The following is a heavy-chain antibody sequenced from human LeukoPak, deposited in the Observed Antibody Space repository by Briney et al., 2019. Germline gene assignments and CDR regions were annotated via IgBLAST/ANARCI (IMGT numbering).Heavy chain of an antibody. CDR3: ARRNYDFWSGFPNWFDP. Sequence: PSETLSLTCAVSGYSISSGYYWGWIRPPPGKGLEWIGSIYYSGSTYYNPSLKSRVTISVDTSKNQFSLKLSSVTAADTAVYYCARRNYDFWSGFPNWFDPWGQGTLVTVSS. CDR2: IYYSGST. D-gene: IGHD3-3*01. J-gene: IGHJ5*02. CDR1: GYSISSGYY. V-gene: IGHV4-38-2*01.